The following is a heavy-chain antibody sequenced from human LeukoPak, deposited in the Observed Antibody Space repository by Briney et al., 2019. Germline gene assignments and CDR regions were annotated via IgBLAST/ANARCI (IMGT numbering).Heavy chain of an antibody. CDR2: INHSGST. Sequence: SSETLSLTCAVYGVSFSGYYWSWIRQPPGKGLEWIGEINHSGSTNYNPSLKSRVTISVDTSKNQFSLKLSSVTAADTAVYYCARNRRYRGGADYWGQGTLVTVSS. J-gene: IGHJ4*02. CDR1: GVSFSGYY. CDR3: ARNRRYRGGADY. V-gene: IGHV4-34*01. D-gene: IGHD3-16*01.